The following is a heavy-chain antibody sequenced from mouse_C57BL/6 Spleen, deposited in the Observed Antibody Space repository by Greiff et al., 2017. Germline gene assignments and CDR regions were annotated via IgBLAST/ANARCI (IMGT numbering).Heavy chain of an antibody. CDR1: GYAFSSSW. D-gene: IGHD1-1*01. CDR2: IYPGDGDT. V-gene: IGHV1-82*01. J-gene: IGHJ1*03. CDR3: ENYNGSSYNWYFDV. Sequence: QVQLQQSGPELVKPGASVKISCKASGYAFSSSWMNWVKQRPGKGLEWIGRIYPGDGDTNYNGKFKGKATLTADKSSSTAYMQLSSLTYEDSAVYFCENYNGSSYNWYFDVWGTGTTVTVAS.